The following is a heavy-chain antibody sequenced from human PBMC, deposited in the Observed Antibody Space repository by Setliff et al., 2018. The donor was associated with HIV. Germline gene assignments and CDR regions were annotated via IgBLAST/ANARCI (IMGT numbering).Heavy chain of an antibody. V-gene: IGHV4-34*01. CDR3: ARGATLLPGYSDRWEYFYMDV. Sequence: SETLSLTCAVYGGSFSEYSWSWIRQSPGKGLEWIGEINHSGSTHYNPPLKSRATISVDTSKNQFSLRLNSVTAADTAVYYCARGATLLPGYSDRWEYFYMDVWGKGTTVTVSS. CDR2: INHSGST. CDR1: GGSFSEYS. J-gene: IGHJ6*03. D-gene: IGHD5-12*01.